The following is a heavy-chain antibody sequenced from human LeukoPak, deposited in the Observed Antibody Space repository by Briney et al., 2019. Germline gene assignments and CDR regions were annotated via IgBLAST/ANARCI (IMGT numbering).Heavy chain of an antibody. Sequence: QTGGSLRLSCAASGFTFSSYEMNWVRQAPGKGLEWVSYISSSGGTIYYADSVKGRFTISRDNAKNSLYLQMNSLRAEDTALYYCASGAQSDYWGQGTLVTVSS. D-gene: IGHD1-26*01. CDR3: ASGAQSDY. V-gene: IGHV3-48*03. J-gene: IGHJ4*02. CDR2: ISSSGGTI. CDR1: GFTFSSYE.